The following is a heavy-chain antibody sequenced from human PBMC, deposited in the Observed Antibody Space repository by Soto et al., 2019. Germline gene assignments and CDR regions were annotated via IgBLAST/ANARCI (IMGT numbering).Heavy chain of an antibody. CDR1: GGSISSYY. CDR2: IYYSGST. J-gene: IGHJ5*02. V-gene: IGHV4-59*01. Sequence: SETLSLTCTVSGGSISSYYWSWIRQPPGKGLEWIGYIYYSGSTNYNPSLKSRVTISVDTSKNQFSLKLSSVTAADTAVYYCARYTIRQQLDHSNWFDPWGQGTLVTVSS. D-gene: IGHD6-6*01. CDR3: ARYTIRQQLDHSNWFDP.